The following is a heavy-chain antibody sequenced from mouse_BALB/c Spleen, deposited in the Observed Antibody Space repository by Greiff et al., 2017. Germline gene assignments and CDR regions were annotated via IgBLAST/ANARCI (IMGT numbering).Heavy chain of an antibody. V-gene: IGHV5-12-2*01. J-gene: IGHJ4*01. Sequence: EVQVVESGGGLVQPGGSLKLSCAASGFTFSSYTMSWVRQTPEKRLEWVAYISNGGGSTYYPDTVKGRFTISRDNAKNTLYLQMSSLKSEDTAMYYCARHRGMIIAMDYWGQGTSVTVSS. D-gene: IGHD2-4*01. CDR3: ARHRGMIIAMDY. CDR1: GFTFSSYT. CDR2: ISNGGGST.